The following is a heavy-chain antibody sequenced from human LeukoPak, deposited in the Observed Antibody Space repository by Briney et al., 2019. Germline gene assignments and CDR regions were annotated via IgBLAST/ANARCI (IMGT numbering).Heavy chain of an antibody. CDR1: GFTFSSYW. D-gene: IGHD3-16*02. J-gene: IGHJ3*02. CDR2: ISTDGSTT. CDR3: ALNGREVPSGAFDI. V-gene: IGHV3-74*01. Sequence: GGSLRLSCAASGFTFSSYWMHWVRRAPGKGLVWVSRISTDGSTTTYADSVKGRFTISRDNAKNTAYLQMNSLRAEDTAVYYCALNGREVPSGAFDIWGQGTMVTVSS.